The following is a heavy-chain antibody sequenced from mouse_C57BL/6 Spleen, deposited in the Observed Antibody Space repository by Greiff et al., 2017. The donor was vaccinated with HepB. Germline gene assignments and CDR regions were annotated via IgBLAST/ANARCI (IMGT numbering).Heavy chain of an antibody. CDR2: IYPGDGDT. V-gene: IGHV1-82*01. D-gene: IGHD1-1*01. CDR3: ARSPYYYGTFGY. J-gene: IGHJ2*01. CDR1: GYSFSSSW. Sequence: VQLQESGPELVKPGASVTISCKASGYSFSSSWMNWVKQRLGKGLEWIGRIYPGDGDTNYNGKFKGKATLTADKYSSTAYMQLSSLTSEDSAVYFCARSPYYYGTFGYWGQGTTITVSS.